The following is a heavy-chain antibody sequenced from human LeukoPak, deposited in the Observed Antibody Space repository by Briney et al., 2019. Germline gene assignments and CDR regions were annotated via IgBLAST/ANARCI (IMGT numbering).Heavy chain of an antibody. V-gene: IGHV5-10-1*01. D-gene: IGHD5-18*01. Sequence: GVSLKISCKGSGYSFTSYWISWVRQMPGKGLEWMGRIDPSDSYTNYSPSFQGHVTISADKSISTAYLQWSSLKASDTAMYYCARAWIQLWSNMDVWGKGTTVTVSS. CDR2: IDPSDSYT. J-gene: IGHJ6*04. CDR3: ARAWIQLWSNMDV. CDR1: GYSFTSYW.